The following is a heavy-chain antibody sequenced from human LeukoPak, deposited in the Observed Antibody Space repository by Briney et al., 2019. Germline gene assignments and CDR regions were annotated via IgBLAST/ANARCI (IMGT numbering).Heavy chain of an antibody. J-gene: IGHJ4*02. CDR1: GFTFSSYW. CDR3: ASENYDILTGYRH. Sequence: PGGSLRLSCAASGFTFSSYWMHWVRQAPGKGLVWVSRINSDGSSTSYADSVKGRFTISRDNAKNTLYLQMNSLRAEDTAVYYCASENYDILTGYRHWGQGNLVTVSS. V-gene: IGHV3-74*01. CDR2: INSDGSST. D-gene: IGHD3-9*01.